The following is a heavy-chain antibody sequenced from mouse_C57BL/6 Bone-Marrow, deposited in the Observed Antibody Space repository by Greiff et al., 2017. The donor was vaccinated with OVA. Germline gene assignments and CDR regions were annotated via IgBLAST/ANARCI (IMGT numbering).Heavy chain of an antibody. CDR2: IYWDDDK. V-gene: IGHV8-12*01. Sequence: VKLMESGPGILQSSQTLSLTCSFSGFSLSTSGMGVSWIRQPSGKGLEWLAHIYWDDDKSYNPFLKSRLTIAKDTSRNQVFLKITSVDTADTATYYCARRHYGYDRYFDVWGTGTTVTVSS. CDR3: ARRHYGYDRYFDV. J-gene: IGHJ1*03. D-gene: IGHD2-2*01. CDR1: GFSLSTSGMG.